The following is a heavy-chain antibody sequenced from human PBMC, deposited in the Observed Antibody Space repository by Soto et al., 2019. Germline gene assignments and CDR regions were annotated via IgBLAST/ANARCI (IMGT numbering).Heavy chain of an antibody. V-gene: IGHV3-11*01. J-gene: IGHJ5*02. CDR1: GFIFSDYF. D-gene: IGHD3-3*01. CDR3: AKARPYYDFWSGYST. CDR2: ISNSGSAI. Sequence: QVQLVESGGGLVKPGGSLRLSCEGSGFIFSDYFMSWIRQAPGKGLEWVSYISNSGSAIYYAGPVKGRFTISRDNAKNSLYLQMNSLRAEDTAVYYCAKARPYYDFWSGYSTWGQGTLVTVSS.